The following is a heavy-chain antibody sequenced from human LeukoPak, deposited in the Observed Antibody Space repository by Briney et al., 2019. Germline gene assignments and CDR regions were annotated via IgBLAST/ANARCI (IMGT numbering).Heavy chain of an antibody. V-gene: IGHV4-59*01. CDR2: IYYSGST. J-gene: IGHJ4*02. D-gene: IGHD6-19*01. Sequence: SETLSLTCTVSGGSISSYYWSWIRQPPGKGLEWIGYIYYSGSTNYNPSLKSRVTISVDTSKNQFSLKLSSVTAADTAVYYCARERAGDFDYWGQGTLVTVSS. CDR3: ARERAGDFDY. CDR1: GGSISSYY.